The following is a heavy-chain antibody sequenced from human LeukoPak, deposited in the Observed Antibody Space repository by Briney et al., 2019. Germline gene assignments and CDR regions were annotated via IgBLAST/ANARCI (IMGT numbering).Heavy chain of an antibody. CDR1: GFTFDDHT. Sequence: PGGSLRLSCAASGFTFDDHTMHWVRQVPGKGLEWLTLITWEGGYTYYDDSVKGRFTISRDNSRNSLYLQMNNLGSEDTAMYYCASEKNGIFDYWGQGTPVTVSS. V-gene: IGHV3-43*01. D-gene: IGHD1-1*01. CDR2: ITWEGGYT. J-gene: IGHJ4*02. CDR3: ASEKNGIFDY.